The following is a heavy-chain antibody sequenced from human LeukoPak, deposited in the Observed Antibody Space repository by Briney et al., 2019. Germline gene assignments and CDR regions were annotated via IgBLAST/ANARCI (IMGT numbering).Heavy chain of an antibody. V-gene: IGHV3-30*18. CDR2: ISYDGSNK. Sequence: PGGSLRLSCAASGFTFSSYGMHWVRQAPGKGLEWVAVISYDGSNKYYADSVKGRFTISRDNSKNTLYLQVNSLRAEDTAVYYCAKGRDSSSWLDYFDYWGQGTPVTVSS. CDR3: AKGRDSSSWLDYFDY. CDR1: GFTFSSYG. D-gene: IGHD6-13*01. J-gene: IGHJ4*02.